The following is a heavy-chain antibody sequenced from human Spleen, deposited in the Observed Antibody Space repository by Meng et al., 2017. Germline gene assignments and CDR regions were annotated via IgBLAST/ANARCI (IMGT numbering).Heavy chain of an antibody. CDR2: ISYDGSNK. CDR3: GSSGYYPYYFDY. J-gene: IGHJ4*02. D-gene: IGHD3-22*01. Sequence: LSLTCAASGFTFSSYAMHWVRQAPGKGLEWVAVISYDGSNKYYADSVKGRFTISRDNSKNTLYLQMNSLRAEDTAVYYCGSSGYYPYYFDYWGQGTLVTVSS. CDR1: GFTFSSYA. V-gene: IGHV3-30*04.